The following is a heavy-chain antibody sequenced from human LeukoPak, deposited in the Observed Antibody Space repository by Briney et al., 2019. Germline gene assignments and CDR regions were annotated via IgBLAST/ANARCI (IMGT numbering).Heavy chain of an antibody. J-gene: IGHJ4*02. CDR2: IYYSGNT. V-gene: IGHV4-59*01. D-gene: IGHD5-24*01. CDR3: ARESRRDGYKFDY. Sequence: SETLSLTCTVSGGSISSYYWSWIRQPPGKGLEWFGYIYYSGNTNYNPSLKSRLTISVDTSKNQFSLKLSTVTAADTAVYYCARESRRDGYKFDYWGQGTLVTVSS. CDR1: GGSISSYY.